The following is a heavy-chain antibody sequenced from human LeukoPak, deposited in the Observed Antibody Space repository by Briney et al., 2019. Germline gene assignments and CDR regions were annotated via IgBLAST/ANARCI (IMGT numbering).Heavy chain of an antibody. CDR3: ATYGSSSWYGNWFDP. D-gene: IGHD6-13*01. CDR2: IYPGDSDT. CDR1: GYSFTSYW. V-gene: IGHV5-51*01. J-gene: IGHJ5*02. Sequence: GESLKISCKGSGYSFTSYWIGWVRQMPGKGLEWMGIIYPGDSDTRYSPSFQGQVTISADKSISTAYLQWSSLKASDTAMYYCATYGSSSWYGNWFDPWGQGTLVTVSS.